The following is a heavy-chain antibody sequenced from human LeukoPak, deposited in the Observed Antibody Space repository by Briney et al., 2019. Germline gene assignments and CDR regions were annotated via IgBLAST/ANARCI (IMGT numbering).Heavy chain of an antibody. CDR1: GLSISNDW. V-gene: IGHV3-15*01. D-gene: IGHD3-10*01. Sequence: GGSLRLSCAASGLSISNDWMSWVRQAPGKGLEWVARVKSKSAGETTDYAAPVKGRFTISRDDSKNTLYLQMNSLKTVDTAVYYCTLIQGWGSGSYYRDFWGQGTLVIVSS. CDR2: VKSKSAGETT. J-gene: IGHJ4*02. CDR3: TLIQGWGSGSYYRDF.